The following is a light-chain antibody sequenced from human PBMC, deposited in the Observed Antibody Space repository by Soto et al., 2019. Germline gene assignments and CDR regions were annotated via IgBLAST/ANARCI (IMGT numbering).Light chain of an antibody. CDR3: QQYNNWSS. V-gene: IGKV3-15*01. CDR1: QSVSIN. Sequence: EIVMTQSPATLSVSSGERATLSCRASQSVSINLAWYQQKPGQAPRLLIYGASTRATGIPARFSGSGSGTEFTLTISSLQYEDFAVHYCQQYNNWSSFGQGTRLEIK. J-gene: IGKJ5*01. CDR2: GAS.